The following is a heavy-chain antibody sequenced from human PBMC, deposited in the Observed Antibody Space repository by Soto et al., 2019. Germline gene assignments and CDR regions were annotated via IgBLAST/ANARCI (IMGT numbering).Heavy chain of an antibody. Sequence: SCAASGFIFSDLYMTWIRQAPGKGLEWLSYISGGGETIHYADSVKGRFTVSRDNARRSLYLQMNSLRAEDTAVYYCASDPYYYASGYWGQGTLVTVSS. J-gene: IGHJ4*02. CDR1: GFIFSDLY. D-gene: IGHD3-10*01. CDR2: ISGGGETI. CDR3: ASDPYYYASGY. V-gene: IGHV3-11*01.